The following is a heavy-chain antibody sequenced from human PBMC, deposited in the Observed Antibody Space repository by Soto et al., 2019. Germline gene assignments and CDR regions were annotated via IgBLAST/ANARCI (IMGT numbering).Heavy chain of an antibody. Sequence: QVQLVQSGAEVKKPGSSVKVSCKASGGTFSSYAISWVRQAPGQGLEWMGGIIPIFGTANYAQKFKGRVTITADESTSTAYMELSSLRSEDTAVYYCASGSYSSSSYYYYYGMAVWGQGTTVTVSS. J-gene: IGHJ6*02. D-gene: IGHD6-13*01. CDR2: IIPIFGTA. V-gene: IGHV1-69*01. CDR1: GGTFSSYA. CDR3: ASGSYSSSSYYYYYGMAV.